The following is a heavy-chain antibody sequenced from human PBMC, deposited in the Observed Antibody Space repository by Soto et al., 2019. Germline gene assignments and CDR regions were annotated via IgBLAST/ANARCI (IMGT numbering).Heavy chain of an antibody. J-gene: IGHJ6*02. V-gene: IGHV5-10-1*04. Sequence: XVSLKISLQCAGYLRTTYWINLVRQLPGKGLEWMGKIDPTCYYVNYSQYFQGQVTISSAKSISTTYLPWRLLMASDTATYYCARHCSRTTCRYYYGMDVWGQGTTVTVSS. CDR3: ARHCSRTTCRYYYGMDV. CDR2: IDPTCYYV. CDR1: GYLRTTYW. D-gene: IGHD2-2*01.